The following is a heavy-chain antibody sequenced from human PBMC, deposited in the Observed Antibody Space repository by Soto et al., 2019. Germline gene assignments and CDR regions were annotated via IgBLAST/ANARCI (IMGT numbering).Heavy chain of an antibody. CDR3: ARDRLYSSSSAGFHYYYGMDV. J-gene: IGHJ6*02. V-gene: IGHV4-61*01. D-gene: IGHD6-6*01. CDR2: IYYSGST. CDR1: GGSVSSGSYY. Sequence: PSETLSLTCTVSGGSVSSGSYYWSWIRQPPGKGLEWIGYIYYSGSTNYNPSPKSRVTISVDTSKNQFSLKLSSVTAADTAVYDCARDRLYSSSSAGFHYYYGMDVWGQGTTVTVSS.